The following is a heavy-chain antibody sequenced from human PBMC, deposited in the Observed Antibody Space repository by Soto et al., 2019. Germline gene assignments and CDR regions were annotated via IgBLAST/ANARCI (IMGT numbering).Heavy chain of an antibody. CDR1: GFRFSDYY. J-gene: IGHJ4*02. CDR3: ARDLRRNSGSYFDY. Sequence: SLRLSCAASGFRFSDYYMSWVRQAPGKGLEWISYIDSSGGYTNYADSVKGRFTISRDNAKNSLYLQVSSLRAEDTAIYYCARDLRRNSGSYFDYWGQGTPVTVSS. V-gene: IGHV3-11*05. D-gene: IGHD1-26*01. CDR2: IDSSGGYT.